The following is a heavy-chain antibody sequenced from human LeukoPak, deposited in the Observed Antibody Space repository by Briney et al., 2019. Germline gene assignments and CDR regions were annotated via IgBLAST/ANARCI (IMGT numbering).Heavy chain of an antibody. CDR3: ARHGTYRGGGCFSDYFIY. Sequence: PGGSLRLFCAASGFTFSSYSMNWVRQAPGKGLEWVSSISSSSSYIYYPDSVKGPFTVSRDNAKNSLYLQMNSLRAEDTAVYYCARHGTYRGGGCFSDYFIYWGQGTLVTVSS. D-gene: IGHD2-21*02. CDR2: ISSSSSYI. J-gene: IGHJ4*02. V-gene: IGHV3-21*01. CDR1: GFTFSSYS.